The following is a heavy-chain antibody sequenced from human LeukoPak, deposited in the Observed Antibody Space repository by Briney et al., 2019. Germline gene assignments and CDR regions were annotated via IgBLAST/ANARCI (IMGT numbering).Heavy chain of an antibody. V-gene: IGHV4-59*01. CDR3: AGGSWSMGWLDP. Sequence: SETLSLTCAVYGGSFSGYYWSWIRQPPGKGLEWIGYIYYTGSTDYNPSLKSRVTISVDSSENQFSLELTSVTAADTAVYYCAGGSWSMGWLDPWGQGTLVTVSS. CDR1: GGSFSGYY. D-gene: IGHD6-13*01. J-gene: IGHJ5*02. CDR2: IYYTGST.